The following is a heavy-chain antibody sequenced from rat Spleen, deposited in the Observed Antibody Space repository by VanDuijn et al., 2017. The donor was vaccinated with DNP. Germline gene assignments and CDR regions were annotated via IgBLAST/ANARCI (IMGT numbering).Heavy chain of an antibody. J-gene: IGHJ1*01. D-gene: IGHD1-12*03. CDR2: IGYSGST. CDR1: GYSITSNY. CDR3: ARGNDGYYPNWYFDF. Sequence: EVQLQESGPGLVKPSQSLSLTCSVTGYSITSNYWGWIRKFPGNKMEWIGHIGYSGSTTYNPSLKSRISITRDTSKNQFFLQVNSVTTEDTATYYCARGNDGYYPNWYFDFWGPGTMVTVSS. V-gene: IGHV3-1*01.